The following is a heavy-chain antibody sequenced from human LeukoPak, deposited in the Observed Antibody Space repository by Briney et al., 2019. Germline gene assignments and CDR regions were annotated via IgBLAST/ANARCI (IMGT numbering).Heavy chain of an antibody. CDR2: ISYDGSNK. Sequence: GRSLRLSCAASGFTFSSYGMHWVRQAPGKGLEWVAVISYDGSNKYYADSVKGRFTISRDNSKNTLYLQMNSLRAEDTAVYYCAREGGSDAFDIWGQGTMVTVSS. D-gene: IGHD2-15*01. J-gene: IGHJ3*02. CDR1: GFTFSSYG. CDR3: AREGGSDAFDI. V-gene: IGHV3-30*19.